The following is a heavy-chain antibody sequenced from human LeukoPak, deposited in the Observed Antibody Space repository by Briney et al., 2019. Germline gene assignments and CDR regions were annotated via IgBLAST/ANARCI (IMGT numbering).Heavy chain of an antibody. CDR3: ARDGAADFWSGYYLPDY. D-gene: IGHD3-3*01. Sequence: PLETLSLTCTVSGGSISSSSYYWGWIRQPPGKGLEWIGSIYYSGSTYYNPSLKSRVTISVDTSKNQFSLKLSSVTAADTAVYYCARDGAADFWSGYYLPDYWGQGTPVTVSS. CDR2: IYYSGST. CDR1: GGSISSSSYY. J-gene: IGHJ4*02. V-gene: IGHV4-39*07.